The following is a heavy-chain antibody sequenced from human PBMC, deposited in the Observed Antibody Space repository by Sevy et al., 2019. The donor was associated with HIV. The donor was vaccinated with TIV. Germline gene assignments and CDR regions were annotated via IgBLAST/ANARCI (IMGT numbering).Heavy chain of an antibody. CDR3: AARSRVGNYDFWTGSDY. D-gene: IGHD3-3*01. J-gene: IGHJ4*02. CDR2: IVVGSGDT. CDR1: GFTFTRSV. Sequence: SVKVSCKASGFTFTRSVIQWVRQARGQRLEWIGSIVVGSGDTNYAQRFQERVTITRDMSTSTAYLELSSLRSEDTAVYYCAARSRVGNYDFWTGSDYWGQGTLVTVSS. V-gene: IGHV1-58*02.